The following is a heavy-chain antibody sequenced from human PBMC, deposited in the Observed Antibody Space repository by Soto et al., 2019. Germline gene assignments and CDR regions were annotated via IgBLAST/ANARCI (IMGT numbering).Heavy chain of an antibody. D-gene: IGHD2-2*01. J-gene: IGHJ5*02. CDR1: GGSIRSRSYY. CDR2: IYYSGRT. Sequence: PSETHPLTCTVSGGSIRSRSYYRGWIRQPPGKGLEWIGSIYYSGRTYYKPSLKSRVTISVDTSKTQFSLKLSSVTAADTAVYYCARSLSYCISASCHPPGWFDPWGKGTLVPVSS. CDR3: ARSLSYCISASCHPPGWFDP. V-gene: IGHV4-39*07.